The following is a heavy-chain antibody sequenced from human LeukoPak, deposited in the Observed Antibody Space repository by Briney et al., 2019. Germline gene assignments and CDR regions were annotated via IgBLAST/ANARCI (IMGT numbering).Heavy chain of an antibody. D-gene: IGHD1-1*01. Sequence: SETLSLTCNVSGGSISSSSYYWGWIRPPPGKGRVWIGSIYYSGSTYYNPSLKSRVTISVDTSRNQFSLKLSSVTAADTAVYYFASVQLGYWGQGTLVTVSS. CDR3: ASVQLGY. CDR2: IYYSGST. J-gene: IGHJ4*02. CDR1: GGSISSSSYY. V-gene: IGHV4-39*01.